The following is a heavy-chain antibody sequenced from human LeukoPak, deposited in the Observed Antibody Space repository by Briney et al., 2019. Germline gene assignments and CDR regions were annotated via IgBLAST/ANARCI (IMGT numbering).Heavy chain of an antibody. J-gene: IGHJ4*01. CDR2: INTNTGNP. V-gene: IGHV7-4-1*02. CDR1: GYSCTGNC. Sequence: ASVKVSCKASGYSCTGNCINWLRQAPGQGLEWMGWINTNTGNPTYAQGFTGRLVFSLDTSVSTAYLQISSLKAEDTAVYYCARDTHIVHFDYWGQGTLVTVSS. CDR3: ARDTHIVHFDY. D-gene: IGHD2-21*01.